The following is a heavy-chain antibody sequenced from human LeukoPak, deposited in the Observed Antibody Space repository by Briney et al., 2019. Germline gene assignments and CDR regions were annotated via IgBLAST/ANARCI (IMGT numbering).Heavy chain of an antibody. Sequence: SETLSLTCAVYGGSFSGYYWSWIRQPPGKGLEWIGEINHSGSTNYNPSLKSRVTISVDTSKNQFSLKLSSVTAADTAVYYCARRRVVVTRNYFDYWGQGTLVTVSS. D-gene: IGHD4-23*01. CDR2: INHSGST. CDR3: ARRRVVVTRNYFDY. J-gene: IGHJ4*02. V-gene: IGHV4-34*01. CDR1: GGSFSGYY.